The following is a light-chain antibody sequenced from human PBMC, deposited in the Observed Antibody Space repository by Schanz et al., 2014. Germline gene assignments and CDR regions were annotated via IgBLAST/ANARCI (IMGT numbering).Light chain of an antibody. CDR2: AAS. V-gene: IGKV1-39*01. Sequence: DIQMPQSPSSLSASVGDRVTITCRASQSISSYLNWYQQKPGKAPKLLIYAASTLQSGVPSRFTGRGSGTDFTLPISSLQPEDFATYFCQQADTFPPTYTFGPGTRVDIK. CDR1: QSISSY. J-gene: IGKJ2*01. CDR3: QQADTFPPTYT.